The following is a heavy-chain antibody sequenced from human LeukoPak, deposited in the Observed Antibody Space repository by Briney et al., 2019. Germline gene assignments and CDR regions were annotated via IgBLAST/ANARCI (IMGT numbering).Heavy chain of an antibody. V-gene: IGHV4-39*01. D-gene: IGHD6-13*01. CDR1: GGSISISDYF. CDR2: IYYTGIT. CDR3: ARMRCDKLSWYYSWFDP. Sequence: SETLSLTCTVSGGSISISDYFWGWIRQPPGKGLEWIGRIYYTGITYYNPSLKSRVTMSVDTSKNQFSLNLSSVTAADTALYYCARMRCDKLSWYYSWFDPWGQGTLVTVSS. J-gene: IGHJ5*02.